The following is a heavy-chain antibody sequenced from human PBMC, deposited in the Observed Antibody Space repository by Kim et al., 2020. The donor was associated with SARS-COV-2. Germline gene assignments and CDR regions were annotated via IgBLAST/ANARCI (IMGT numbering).Heavy chain of an antibody. V-gene: IGHV3-23*01. CDR3: AKSLSQLYYYYGMDV. J-gene: IGHJ6*02. Sequence: DSVKGRFTISRDNSKNTLYLQMNSLRAEDTAVFYCAKSLSQLYYYYGMDVWGQGTTVIVSS. D-gene: IGHD1-1*01.